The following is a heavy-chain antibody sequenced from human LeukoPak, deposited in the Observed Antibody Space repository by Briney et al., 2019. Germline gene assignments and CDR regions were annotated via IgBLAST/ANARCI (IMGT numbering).Heavy chain of an antibody. V-gene: IGHV3-21*01. J-gene: IGHJ4*02. D-gene: IGHD5-12*01. CDR2: ISSSSSYI. Sequence: GGSLRLSCAASGFTFSSYSMNWVRQAPGKGLEWVSSISSSSSYIYYADSVKGRFTISRDNAKNSLYLQMNSLSAEDTAVYYCARDYSGYSGYDLNYYWGQGTLVTVSS. CDR3: ARDYSGYSGYDLNYY. CDR1: GFTFSSYS.